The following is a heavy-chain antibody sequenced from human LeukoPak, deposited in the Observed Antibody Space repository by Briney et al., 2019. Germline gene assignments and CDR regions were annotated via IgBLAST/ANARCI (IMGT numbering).Heavy chain of an antibody. D-gene: IGHD6-19*01. V-gene: IGHV4-39*01. CDR1: GGSISSSSYY. CDR2: IYYSGST. J-gene: IGHJ4*02. CDR3: ARSIAVAAPDY. Sequence: SETLSLTCTVSGGSISSSSYYWGWIRQPPGKGLEWIGSIYYSGSTYYNPSLKSRDTISVDTSKNQFSLKLSSVTAADTAVYYCARSIAVAAPDYWGQGTLVTVSS.